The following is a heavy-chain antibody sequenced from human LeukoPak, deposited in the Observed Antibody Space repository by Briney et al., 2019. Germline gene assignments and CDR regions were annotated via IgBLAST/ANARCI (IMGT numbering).Heavy chain of an antibody. D-gene: IGHD2-2*01. Sequence: GGSLRLSCAASGFTFSSYAMHWVRQAPGKGLEWVAVISYDGSNKYYADSVKGRFTISRDNSKNTLYLQMNSLRAEDTAVYYRARDRSGCSSTSCSLRGMDVWGQGTTVTVSS. CDR3: ARDRSGCSSTSCSLRGMDV. V-gene: IGHV3-30*04. J-gene: IGHJ6*02. CDR1: GFTFSSYA. CDR2: ISYDGSNK.